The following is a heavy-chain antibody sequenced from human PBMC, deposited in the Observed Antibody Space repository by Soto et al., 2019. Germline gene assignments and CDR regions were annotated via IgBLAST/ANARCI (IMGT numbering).Heavy chain of an antibody. CDR1: GFTFTRSA. CDR2: IVVGSGNT. J-gene: IGHJ6*02. Sequence: GASVKVSCKASGFTFTRSAVQWARQARGQRLEWIGWIVVGSGNTHSAHKFQERVTITRDMSTSTAYMELSSLRSEDTAVYYCAAIRGYTEPGGYYYGMDVWGQGTTVTVSS. V-gene: IGHV1-58*01. D-gene: IGHD5-18*01. CDR3: AAIRGYTEPGGYYYGMDV.